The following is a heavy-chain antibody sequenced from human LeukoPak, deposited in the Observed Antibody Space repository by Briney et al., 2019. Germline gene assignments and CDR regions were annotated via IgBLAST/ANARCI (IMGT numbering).Heavy chain of an antibody. J-gene: IGHJ4*02. CDR2: MYHSGIT. Sequence: SEILSLTCAVSGYSNSSGYYWGWIRQPPGKGLEWIGSMYHSGITYYNPSLKSRVTISVDTSKNQFSLKLTSVTAADTAVYYCASLSYWGQGTLVTVSS. D-gene: IGHD3-9*01. CDR3: ASLSY. V-gene: IGHV4-38-2*01. CDR1: GYSNSSGYY.